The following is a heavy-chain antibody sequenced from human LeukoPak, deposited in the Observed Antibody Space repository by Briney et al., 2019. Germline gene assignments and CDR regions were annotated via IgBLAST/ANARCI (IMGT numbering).Heavy chain of an antibody. Sequence: ASVKVSCKASGYTFTSYGISWVRQAPGQGLEWMGWISAYNGNTNYAQKLQGRVTMTTDTSTSTAYMELRSLRSDDTAVYYCARDQPLYCSGGSCYHDAFDIWGQGTMVTVSS. CDR2: ISAYNGNT. D-gene: IGHD2-15*01. J-gene: IGHJ3*02. V-gene: IGHV1-18*01. CDR1: GYTFTSYG. CDR3: ARDQPLYCSGGSCYHDAFDI.